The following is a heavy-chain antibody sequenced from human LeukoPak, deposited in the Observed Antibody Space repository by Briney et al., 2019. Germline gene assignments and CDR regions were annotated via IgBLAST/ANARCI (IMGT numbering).Heavy chain of an antibody. D-gene: IGHD3-22*01. J-gene: IGHJ3*02. CDR1: GGTFSSYA. CDR3: ARVPKPGYYYDSSGYYLAFDI. Sequence: GASVKVSCKASGGTFSSYAVSWVRQAPGQGLEWMGRIIPILGIANYAQKFQGRVTITADKSTSTAYMELSSLRSEDTAVYYCARVPKPGYYYDSSGYYLAFDIWGQGTMVTVSS. CDR2: IIPILGIA. V-gene: IGHV1-69*04.